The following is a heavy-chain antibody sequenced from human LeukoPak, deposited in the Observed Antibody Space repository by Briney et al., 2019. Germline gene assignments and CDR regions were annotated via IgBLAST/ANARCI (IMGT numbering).Heavy chain of an antibody. J-gene: IGHJ4*02. Sequence: SQTLSLTCTASGGSISSGSYYWSWIRQPAGKGLEWIGRIYTSGSTSYNPSLKSRVTISVDTSKNQFSLKLSSVTAADTAVYYCASSTMVVTPLSDHIDYWGQGTLVTVSS. D-gene: IGHD4-23*01. CDR2: IYTSGST. V-gene: IGHV4-61*02. CDR1: GGSISSGSYY. CDR3: ASSTMVVTPLSDHIDY.